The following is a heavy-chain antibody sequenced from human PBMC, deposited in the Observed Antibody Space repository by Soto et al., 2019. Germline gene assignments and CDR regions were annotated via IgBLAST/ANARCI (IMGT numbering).Heavy chain of an antibody. CDR3: TTSDYDFWSGSAFDY. J-gene: IGHJ4*02. CDR2: IRSKAYGGTT. Sequence: GGSLSLSCTASGFTFGDYAMSWFRQAPGKGLEWVGFIRSKAYGGTTEYAASVKGRFTISRDDSKSIAYLQMNSLKTEDTAVYYCTTSDYDFWSGSAFDYWGQGTLVTVSS. CDR1: GFTFGDYA. D-gene: IGHD3-3*01. V-gene: IGHV3-49*03.